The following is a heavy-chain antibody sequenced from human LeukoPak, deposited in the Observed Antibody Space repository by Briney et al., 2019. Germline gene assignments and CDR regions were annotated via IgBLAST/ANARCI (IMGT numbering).Heavy chain of an antibody. V-gene: IGHV4-61*01. Sequence: SETLSLTCTVSGGSISSSSYYWSWIRQPPGKGLEWIGYIYYSGSTNYNPSLKSRVTISVDTSKNQFSLKLTSVTAADTAVYYCARTTEGGYTYGYFYYYYMDVWGKGTTVTISS. CDR3: ARTTEGGYTYGYFYYYYMDV. D-gene: IGHD5-18*01. J-gene: IGHJ6*03. CDR2: IYYSGST. CDR1: GGSISSSSYY.